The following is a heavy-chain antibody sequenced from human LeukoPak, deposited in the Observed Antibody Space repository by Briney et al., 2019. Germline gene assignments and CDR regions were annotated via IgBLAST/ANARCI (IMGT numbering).Heavy chain of an antibody. D-gene: IGHD6-19*01. CDR1: GGSISSYY. J-gene: IGHJ1*01. CDR2: IYYSGST. CDR3: ARVGSGWYYYFQH. V-gene: IGHV4-59*01. Sequence: SETLSLTCTVSGGSISSYYWSWIRQPPGKGLAWIGYIYYSGSTNYNPSLKSRVTISVDTSKNQFSLKLSSVTAADTAVYYCARVGSGWYYYFQHWGQGTLVTVSS.